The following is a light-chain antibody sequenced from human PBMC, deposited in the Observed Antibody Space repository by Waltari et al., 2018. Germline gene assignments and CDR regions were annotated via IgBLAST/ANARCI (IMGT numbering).Light chain of an antibody. CDR1: QGLNSN. CDR2: DAS. V-gene: IGKV3-15*01. J-gene: IGKJ2*01. CDR3: QQYNNWPRT. Sequence: EIVITQSPATLSVSPGERATLSCRSSQGLNSNLAWYQQKPGQAPRLLIYDASSRATDSPARFSGSGSGTEFTLTISSLQSEDFAVYYCQQYNNWPRTFGQGTKLEIK.